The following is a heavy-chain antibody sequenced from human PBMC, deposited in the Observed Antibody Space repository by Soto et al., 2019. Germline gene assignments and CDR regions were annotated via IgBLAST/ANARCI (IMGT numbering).Heavy chain of an antibody. J-gene: IGHJ5*02. Sequence: LRLSCAASGFTFSAYWMSWVRQAPGRGLEWVANINQDAHETNYVDSLRGRVTISRDNAHNSLYLQMNSLRAEDTAVYYCAKGEGYKWNYEFDPWGQGXLVTVYS. CDR1: GFTFSAYW. D-gene: IGHD1-7*01. CDR3: AKGEGYKWNYEFDP. V-gene: IGHV3-7*01. CDR2: INQDAHET.